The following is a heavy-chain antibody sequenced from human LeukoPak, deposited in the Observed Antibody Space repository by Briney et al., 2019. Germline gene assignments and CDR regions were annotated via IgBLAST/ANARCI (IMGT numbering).Heavy chain of an antibody. CDR1: GGSFSGYY. D-gene: IGHD2-8*01. Sequence: SENLSLTRAVYGGSFSGYYWSWIRQPPGKGLEWIGEINHSGSTLYNPSLKSRVTISVDTSKNQFSLKLSSVTAADTAIYYCARASFNVVFGNWFDPWGQGTLVTVSS. CDR2: INHSGST. V-gene: IGHV4-34*01. CDR3: ARASFNVVFGNWFDP. J-gene: IGHJ5*02.